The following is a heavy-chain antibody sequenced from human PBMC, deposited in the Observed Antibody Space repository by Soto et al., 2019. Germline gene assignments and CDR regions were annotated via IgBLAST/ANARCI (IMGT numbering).Heavy chain of an antibody. Sequence: PGGSLRLSCAASGFTFGSYSMNWVRQAPGKGLEWVSSISSSSSYIYYADSVKGRFTISRDNAKNSLYLQMNSLRAEDTAVYYCARDRFQSVAGPYYFDYWGQGTLVTVSS. J-gene: IGHJ4*02. V-gene: IGHV3-21*01. CDR3: ARDRFQSVAGPYYFDY. D-gene: IGHD6-19*01. CDR1: GFTFGSYS. CDR2: ISSSSSYI.